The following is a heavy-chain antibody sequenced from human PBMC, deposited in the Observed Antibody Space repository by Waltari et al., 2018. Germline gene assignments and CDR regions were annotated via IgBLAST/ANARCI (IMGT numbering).Heavy chain of an antibody. Sequence: QVQLVQSGAEVKKPGSSMKLSCKAFGGTFNTYGLNWVRQAPGQGLEWMGWFIPNCGSPSYAQKVQGRVKITADEHTSTSYMELSSLTSEDTAVYYCARGGTRFVERLLFIPLDPWGQGTLVTVSS. CDR1: GGTFNTYG. D-gene: IGHD3-3*01. CDR2: FIPNCGSP. J-gene: IGHJ5*02. CDR3: ARGGTRFVERLLFIPLDP. V-gene: IGHV1-69*01.